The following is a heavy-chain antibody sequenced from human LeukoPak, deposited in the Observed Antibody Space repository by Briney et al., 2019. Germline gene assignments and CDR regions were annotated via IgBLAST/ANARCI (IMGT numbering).Heavy chain of an antibody. D-gene: IGHD3-16*02. V-gene: IGHV3-23*01. CDR2: ISGST. CDR1: GFTFSSYG. CDR3: AKDPCMRLGELSFCDY. Sequence: GGSLRLSCAASGFTFSSYGMSWVRQAPGKGLEWVSTISGSTYYADSVKGRFTISRDNSKNTLYLQMTSLRAEDTAVYYCAKDPCMRLGELSFCDYWGQGTLVTVSS. J-gene: IGHJ4*02.